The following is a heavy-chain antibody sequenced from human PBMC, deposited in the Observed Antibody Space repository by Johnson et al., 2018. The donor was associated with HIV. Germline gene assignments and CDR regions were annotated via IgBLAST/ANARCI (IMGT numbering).Heavy chain of an antibody. CDR1: GFTFSHNA. CDR3: AREGTTAPAAFDI. D-gene: IGHD4-17*01. Sequence: MLLVESGGGLVQPGGSLRLSCAASGFTFSHNAMHWVRQGPGKGLEYVSAISSNGGSTFYANSVKGRFTISRDNSKNTLYLQLGSLRTDDMAGYYCAREGTTAPAAFDIWGQGTMVTVSS. J-gene: IGHJ3*02. CDR2: ISSNGGST. V-gene: IGHV3-64*01.